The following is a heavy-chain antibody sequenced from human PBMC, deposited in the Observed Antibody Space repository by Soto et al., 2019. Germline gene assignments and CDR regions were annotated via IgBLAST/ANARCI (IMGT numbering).Heavy chain of an antibody. D-gene: IGHD1-1*01. CDR3: AGGVAGTTVKYYYYGMDV. Sequence: ASVKVSCKASGFTFTSSAVQWVRQARGQRLEWIGWIVVGSGNTNYAQKFQERVTITRDMSTSTAYMELSSLRSEDTAVYYCAGGVAGTTVKYYYYGMDVWGQGTTVTVS. CDR1: GFTFTSSA. J-gene: IGHJ6*02. V-gene: IGHV1-58*01. CDR2: IVVGSGNT.